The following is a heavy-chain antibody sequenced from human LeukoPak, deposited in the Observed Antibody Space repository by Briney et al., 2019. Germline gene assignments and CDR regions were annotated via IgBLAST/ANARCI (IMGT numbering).Heavy chain of an antibody. Sequence: ASVKVSCKASGYTFTGYYIHWVRQAPGQGLEWMGWINPSSGGTCYAQSFQGRVTMTRDTSISTAYMELSRLRSDDTAVYYCARAALGVWFGEPLGGPTEYWGQGTLVTVSS. J-gene: IGHJ4*02. D-gene: IGHD3-10*01. CDR1: GYTFTGYY. CDR2: INPSSGGT. CDR3: ARAALGVWFGEPLGGPTEY. V-gene: IGHV1-2*02.